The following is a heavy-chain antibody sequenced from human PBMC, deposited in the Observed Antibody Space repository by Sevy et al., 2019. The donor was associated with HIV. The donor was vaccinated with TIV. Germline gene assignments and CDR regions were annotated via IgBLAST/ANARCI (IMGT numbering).Heavy chain of an antibody. CDR1: GFTFSSYS. V-gene: IGHV3-21*01. CDR3: ARDGDYVWGSYRYYYYGMDV. D-gene: IGHD3-16*02. J-gene: IGHJ6*02. Sequence: GGSLRLSCAASGFTFSSYSMNWVRQAPGKGLEWVSSISSSSSYIYYADSVKGRFTISRDNAKNSLYLQMNSLRAEDTAVYYCARDGDYVWGSYRYYYYGMDVWGQGTTVTVSS. CDR2: ISSSSSYI.